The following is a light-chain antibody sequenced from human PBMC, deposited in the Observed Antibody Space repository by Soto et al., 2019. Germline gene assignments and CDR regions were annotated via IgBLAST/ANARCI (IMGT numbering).Light chain of an antibody. CDR2: KAS. Sequence: DIQMTQCPSTLSGSVGDRVTIPCRASQTISSWLAWYQQKPGKAPKLLIYKASTLKSGVPSRFSGSGSGTDFTLTISSLQPEDFATYYCQQSYSTPLTFGGGTKVDIK. V-gene: IGKV1-5*03. CDR3: QQSYSTPLT. J-gene: IGKJ4*01. CDR1: QTISSW.